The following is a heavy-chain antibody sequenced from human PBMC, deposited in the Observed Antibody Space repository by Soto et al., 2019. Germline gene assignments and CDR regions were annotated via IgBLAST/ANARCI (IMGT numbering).Heavy chain of an antibody. V-gene: IGHV4-34*01. CDR1: DGSFRGYQ. CDR3: ARRPEGFDI. Sequence: QVQLQQWGAGLLRPSETVSLTCAVYDGSFRGYQWCWIRQSQGKGLEWIGEINRSGSTTYNPSLKTRVTISVDTSKNQFSLKVTSVTDADTTVYYCARRPEGFDIWGQGTMVTVSS. J-gene: IGHJ3*02. D-gene: IGHD6-6*01. CDR2: INRSGST.